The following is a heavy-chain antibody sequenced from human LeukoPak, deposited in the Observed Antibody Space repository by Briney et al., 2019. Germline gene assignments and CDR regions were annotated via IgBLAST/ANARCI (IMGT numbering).Heavy chain of an antibody. Sequence: SVTLSLTCSVFGGSISSYYWSWIRQPPGKGLEWIGYIHYSGSTNYNPSLKSRVTISVDTSKNQFSLKLSSVTAADTAVYYCASQTAVGASPYWGQGILVTVSS. J-gene: IGHJ4*02. CDR2: IHYSGST. CDR3: ASQTAVGASPY. D-gene: IGHD1-26*01. CDR1: GGSISSYY. V-gene: IGHV4-59*08.